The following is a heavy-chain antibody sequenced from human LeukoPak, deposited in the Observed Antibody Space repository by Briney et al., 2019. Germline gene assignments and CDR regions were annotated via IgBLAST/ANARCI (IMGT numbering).Heavy chain of an antibody. J-gene: IGHJ6*03. CDR3: ARGVGDFWSGYHYYYYYYMDV. Sequence: SETLSLTCTVSGGSVSSSSYYWAWIRQPPGKGLEWIGSIYYSGLTNYSPSLKSRVTISLDTSKNQFSLNINFVTAADTAVYYCARGVGDFWSGYHYYYYYYMDVWGKGTTVTVSS. D-gene: IGHD3-3*01. V-gene: IGHV4-39*07. CDR2: IYYSGLT. CDR1: GGSVSSSSYY.